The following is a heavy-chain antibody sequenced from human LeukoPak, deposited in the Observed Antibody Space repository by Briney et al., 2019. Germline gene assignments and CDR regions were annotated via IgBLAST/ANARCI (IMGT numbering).Heavy chain of an antibody. CDR1: GFTFSSYS. D-gene: IGHD6-19*01. V-gene: IGHV3-48*04. CDR2: ISSSSRTI. Sequence: PGGSLRFSCAASGFTFSSYSINWVRQAPGKGLEWLSYISSSSRTISYADSLKGRFTVSRDNAKNSLDLQMNSLRVEDTAVYYCARVGTSGWTSDYWGQGTLVTVSS. CDR3: ARVGTSGWTSDY. J-gene: IGHJ4*02.